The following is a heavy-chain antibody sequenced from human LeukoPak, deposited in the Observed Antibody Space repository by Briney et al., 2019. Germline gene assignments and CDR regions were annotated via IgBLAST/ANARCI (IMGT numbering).Heavy chain of an antibody. V-gene: IGHV3-23*01. J-gene: IGHJ4*02. CDR1: GFTFSSYA. D-gene: IGHD6-19*01. Sequence: GGSLRLSCAASGFTFSSYAMSWVRQAPGKGLEWASAISGSGGSTYYADSVKGRFTISRDNSKNTLYLQMNSLRAEDTAVYYCAKALGIAVAGTGFDYWGQGTLVTVSS. CDR2: ISGSGGST. CDR3: AKALGIAVAGTGFDY.